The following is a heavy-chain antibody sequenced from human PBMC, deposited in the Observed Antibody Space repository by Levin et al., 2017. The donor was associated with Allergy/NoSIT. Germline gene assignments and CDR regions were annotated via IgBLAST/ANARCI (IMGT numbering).Heavy chain of an antibody. CDR2: ITSNGGRK. Sequence: GGSLRLSFASSFFPFLPSSLPFFLPSPLKGLEYLSAITSNGGRKYYASSVKGRFTISRDNSKNTLYLQMGSLRGEDMAVYYCVRGDYYDSYYYGMDVWGQGTTVTVSS. V-gene: IGHV3-64*01. J-gene: IGHJ6*02. CDR3: VRGDYYDSYYYGMDV. CDR1: FFPFLPSS. D-gene: IGHD3-22*01.